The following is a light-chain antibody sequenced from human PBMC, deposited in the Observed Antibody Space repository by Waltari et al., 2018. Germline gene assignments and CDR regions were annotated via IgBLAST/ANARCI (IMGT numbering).Light chain of an antibody. CDR2: DNN. V-gene: IGLV1-51*01. CDR1: GSNIGNNF. J-gene: IGLJ2*01. CDR3: GTWDTDLSVV. Sequence: QSVLTQSPSVSAAPGQKVTISCSGTGSNIGNNFVSWYQQLPGTAPKLLIYDNNKRPSGIPDRFPGSKSGTSATLGITGLQTGDEADYYCGTWDTDLSVVFGGGTKLTVL.